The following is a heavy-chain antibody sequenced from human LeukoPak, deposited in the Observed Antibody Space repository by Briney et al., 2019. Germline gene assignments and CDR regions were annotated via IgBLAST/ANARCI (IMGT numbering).Heavy chain of an antibody. D-gene: IGHD6-6*01. CDR1: GGSISSSNW. J-gene: IGHJ5*02. CDR2: IYHSGST. CDR3: AREREYSSSSYWFDP. Sequence: ASETLSLTCTVSGGSISSSNWWSWVRQPPGKGLEWIGEIYHSGSTNYNPSLKSRVTISVDKSKNQFSLKLSSVTAADTAVYYCAREREYSSSSYWFDPWGQGTLVTVSS. V-gene: IGHV4-4*02.